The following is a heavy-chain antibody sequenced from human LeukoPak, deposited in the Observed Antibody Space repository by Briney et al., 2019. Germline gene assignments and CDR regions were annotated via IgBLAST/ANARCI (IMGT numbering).Heavy chain of an antibody. V-gene: IGHV1-69*04. Sequence: SVKVSCKASGGTFSSYAISWVRPAPGQGLEWMGRIIPILGIANYAQKFQGRVTITADKSTSTAYMELSSLRSEDTAVYYCARPRKLELGSSYYYGMDVWGQGTTVTVSS. CDR2: IIPILGIA. J-gene: IGHJ6*02. CDR3: ARPRKLELGSSYYYGMDV. CDR1: GGTFSSYA. D-gene: IGHD1-7*01.